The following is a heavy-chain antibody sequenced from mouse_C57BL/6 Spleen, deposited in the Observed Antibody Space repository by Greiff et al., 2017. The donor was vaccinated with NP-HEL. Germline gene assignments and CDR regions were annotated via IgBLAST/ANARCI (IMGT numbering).Heavy chain of an antibody. V-gene: IGHV1-76*01. CDR2: IYPGSGNT. D-gene: IGHD2-3*01. CDR3: ATEGYCEDYDY. CDR1: GYTFTDYY. Sequence: QVQLQQSGAELVRPGASVKLSCKASGYTFTDYYINWVKQRPGQGLEWIARIYPGSGNTYYNEKFKGKATLTAEKSSSTTYMQLSRLTSEDSAVYFCATEGYCEDYDYWGQGTTLTVSS. J-gene: IGHJ2*01.